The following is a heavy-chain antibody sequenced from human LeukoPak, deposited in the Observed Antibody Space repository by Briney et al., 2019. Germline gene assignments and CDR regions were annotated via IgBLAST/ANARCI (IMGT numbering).Heavy chain of an antibody. CDR2: ISSSGSTI. CDR1: GFTFSDYY. CDR3: ARAASEDTAMVFDP. D-gene: IGHD5-18*01. Sequence: PGGSLRLSCAASGFTFSDYYMSWIRQAPGKGLEWVSYISSSGSTIYYADSVKGRFTISRDNAKNSLYLQMNSLRAEDTAVYYCARAASEDTAMVFDPWGQGTLVTVSS. J-gene: IGHJ5*02. V-gene: IGHV3-11*04.